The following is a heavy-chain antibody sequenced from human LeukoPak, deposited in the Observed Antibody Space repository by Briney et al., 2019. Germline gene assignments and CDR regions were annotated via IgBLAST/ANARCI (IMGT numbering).Heavy chain of an antibody. CDR3: ARARGIYYFYYMDV. V-gene: IGHV3-72*01. CDR2: TRNNANSYTT. CDR1: GFTFSDHF. Sequence: PGGSLGLSCVASGFTFSDHFMDWVRQAPGKGLEWVGRTRNNANSYTTDYAAPVKGRFTISRDDSKNSLYLQMNSLKTEDTAVYYCARARGIYYFYYMDVWGKGTTVTVSS. D-gene: IGHD6-13*01. J-gene: IGHJ6*03.